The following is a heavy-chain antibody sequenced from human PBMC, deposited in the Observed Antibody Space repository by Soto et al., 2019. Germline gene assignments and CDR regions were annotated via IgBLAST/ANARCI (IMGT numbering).Heavy chain of an antibody. CDR3: ARGPIGDAAMVTNYFDY. D-gene: IGHD5-18*01. Sequence: QVQLVESGGGVVQPGRSLRLSCAASGFTFSNYAIHWVRQAPGKGLEWGEVLSYDGNNKHYADSVKGRFTISRDNSKNTLFLQMNSLRTEDTSVYYCARGPIGDAAMVTNYFDYWGQGTLVTVSS. CDR1: GFTFSNYA. J-gene: IGHJ4*02. CDR2: LSYDGNNK. V-gene: IGHV3-30-3*01.